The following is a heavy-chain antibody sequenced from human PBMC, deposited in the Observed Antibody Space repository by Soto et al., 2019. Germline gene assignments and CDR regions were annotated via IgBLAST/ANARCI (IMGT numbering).Heavy chain of an antibody. D-gene: IGHD1-26*01. CDR2: IYSDGST. J-gene: IGHJ2*01. CDR1: GFIVSSHY. Sequence: EVQLVESGGGLVQPGESLRLSCAASGFIVSSHYMSWVRQAPGKGLEWVSVIYSDGSTYYADSVKGRFTISRDSSKNTLYVQMNSLRAEDTDVYYCARARSDWYFDLWGRGTLVTVSS. V-gene: IGHV3-66*01. CDR3: ARARSDWYFDL.